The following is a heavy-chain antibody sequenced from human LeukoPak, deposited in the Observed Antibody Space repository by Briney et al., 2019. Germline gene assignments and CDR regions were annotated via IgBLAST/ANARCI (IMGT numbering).Heavy chain of an antibody. CDR2: IYYSGSI. D-gene: IGHD2-21*02. Sequence: SETLSLTCTVSGGSISSYYWSWIRQHPGKGLEWIGYIYYSGSIYYNPSLKSRVTISVDTSKNQFSLKLSSVTAADTAVYYCARVGAPVVTAINWFDPWGQGTLVTVSS. V-gene: IGHV4-59*06. CDR3: ARVGAPVVTAINWFDP. J-gene: IGHJ5*02. CDR1: GGSISSYY.